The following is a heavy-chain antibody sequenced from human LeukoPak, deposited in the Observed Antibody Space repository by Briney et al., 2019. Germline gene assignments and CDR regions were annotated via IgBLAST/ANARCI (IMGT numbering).Heavy chain of an antibody. CDR3: ASLYYYGSGSFLDY. Sequence: SETLSLTCTVSGGSISSHYWSWIRQPPGKGLEWIGYIYYSGSTNYNPSLKSRVTISVDTSKNQFSLKLSSVTAADTAVYYCASLYYYGSGSFLDYWGQGTLVTVSS. J-gene: IGHJ4*02. D-gene: IGHD3-10*01. CDR2: IYYSGST. CDR1: GGSISSHY. V-gene: IGHV4-59*11.